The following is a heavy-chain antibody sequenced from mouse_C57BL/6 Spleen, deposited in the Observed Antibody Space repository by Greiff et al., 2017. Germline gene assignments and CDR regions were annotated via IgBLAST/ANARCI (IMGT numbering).Heavy chain of an antibody. CDR2: IYPRSGNT. V-gene: IGHV1-81*01. J-gene: IGHJ4*01. Sequence: VKLQESGAELARPGASVKLSCKASGYTFTSYGISWVKQRTGQGLEWIGEIYPRSGNTYYNEKFKGKATLTADKSSSTAYMELRSLTSEDSAVYFCARGTAQATYAMDYWGQGTSVTVSS. D-gene: IGHD3-2*02. CDR1: GYTFTSYG. CDR3: ARGTAQATYAMDY.